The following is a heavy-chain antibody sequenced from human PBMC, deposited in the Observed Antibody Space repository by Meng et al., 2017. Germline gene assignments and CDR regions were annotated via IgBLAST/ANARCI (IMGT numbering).Heavy chain of an antibody. CDR1: GRNFSSYA. D-gene: IGHD3-22*01. Sequence: VEAGGVVKNLGSSGKVSLKYSGRNFSSYAISWWRKDPGQGLRGVGGIIPIFGTANYAQKFQVRVTITADKSTSTAYMELSSLRSEDMAVYYCAVTYYYDSSGYYYNFDYWGQGTLVTVSS. J-gene: IGHJ4*02. CDR2: IIPIFGTA. CDR3: AVTYYYDSSGYYYNFDY. V-gene: IGHV1-69*06.